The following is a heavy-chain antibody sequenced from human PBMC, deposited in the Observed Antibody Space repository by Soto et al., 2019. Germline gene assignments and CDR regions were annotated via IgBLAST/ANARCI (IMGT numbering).Heavy chain of an antibody. V-gene: IGHV3-73*02. Sequence: EVQLVESGGALVQPEGSLKLSCAASGFTFSGSAMHWLRQAYGKGLEWVGHIRSKPNNYATAYAASLEGRFTISRDDSKNTAYLQMNSLKTEDTALYYCTSQFYYDSSGYYGGDYYYYGMDVWGQGTTVTVSS. CDR2: IRSKPNNYAT. J-gene: IGHJ6*02. CDR1: GFTFSGSA. CDR3: TSQFYYDSSGYYGGDYYYYGMDV. D-gene: IGHD3-22*01.